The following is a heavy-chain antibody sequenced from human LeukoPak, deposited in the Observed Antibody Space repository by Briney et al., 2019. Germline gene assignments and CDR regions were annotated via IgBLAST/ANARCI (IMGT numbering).Heavy chain of an antibody. CDR1: GHTYTNYG. J-gene: IGHJ4*02. V-gene: IGHV1-18*01. Sequence: GAPVKVSCKASGHTYTNYGIIWVRQAPRQGLEWMGWISAYNGDTHYAQKVQGRVTMTTDTSTSTAYMELRSLRSDDTAVYYCARARGAGTGVFDYWGQGTLVTVSS. D-gene: IGHD6-13*01. CDR2: ISAYNGDT. CDR3: ARARGAGTGVFDY.